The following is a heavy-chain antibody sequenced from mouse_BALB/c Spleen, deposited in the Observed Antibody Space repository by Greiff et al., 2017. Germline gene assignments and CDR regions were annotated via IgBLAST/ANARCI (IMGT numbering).Heavy chain of an antibody. CDR1: GDSITSGY. CDR3: ARYYYGSTSYWYFDV. CDR2: ISYSGST. D-gene: IGHD1-1*01. J-gene: IGHJ1*01. V-gene: IGHV3-8*02. Sequence: VQLKESGPSLVKPSQTLSLTCSVTGDSITSGYWNWIRKFPGNKLEYMGYISYSGSTYYNPSLKSRISITRDTSKNQYYLQLNSVTTEDTATYYCARYYYGSTSYWYFDVWGAGTTVTVSS.